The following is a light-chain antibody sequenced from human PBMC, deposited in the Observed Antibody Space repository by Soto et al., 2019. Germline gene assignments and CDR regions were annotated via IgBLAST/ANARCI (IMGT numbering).Light chain of an antibody. CDR2: GNS. J-gene: IGLJ2*01. CDR3: QSYDSRRHVV. V-gene: IGLV1-40*01. Sequence: QSVLTQPPSVSGAPGQRVTISCTGSSSNIGAGYDVHWYQQLPGTAPKLLIYGNSNRPSGVPDRFSGSKSGTSASLAITGLQAEDEADYYCQSYDSRRHVVFGGGTKVTVL. CDR1: SSNIGAGYD.